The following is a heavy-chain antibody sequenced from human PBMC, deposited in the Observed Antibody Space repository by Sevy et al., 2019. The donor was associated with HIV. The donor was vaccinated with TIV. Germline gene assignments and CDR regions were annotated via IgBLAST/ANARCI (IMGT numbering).Heavy chain of an antibody. CDR2: IIPIFGTA. CDR3: ARDDGIAVAGTEGDYYYGMDV. Sequence: ASVKVSCKASGGTFSSYAISWVRQAPGQGLEWMGGIIPIFGTANYAQKFQGRVTITADESTSTANMELSSLRSKDTAVYYCARDDGIAVAGTEGDYYYGMDVWGQGTTVTVSS. V-gene: IGHV1-69*13. CDR1: GGTFSSYA. D-gene: IGHD6-19*01. J-gene: IGHJ6*02.